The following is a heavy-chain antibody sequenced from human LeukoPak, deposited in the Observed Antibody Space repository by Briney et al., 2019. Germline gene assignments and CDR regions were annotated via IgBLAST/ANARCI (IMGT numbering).Heavy chain of an antibody. CDR1: GFTFSSYG. Sequence: GGSLRLSCAASGFTFSSYGMHWVRQAPGKGLEWVAFIRFDGSNKYYADSMKGRFTISRDNSKNTLYLQMNSLRPEDTAVYYCAKMGYSSSSGDYWGQGTLVTVSS. CDR3: AKMGYSSSSGDY. J-gene: IGHJ4*02. CDR2: IRFDGSNK. V-gene: IGHV3-30*02. D-gene: IGHD6-6*01.